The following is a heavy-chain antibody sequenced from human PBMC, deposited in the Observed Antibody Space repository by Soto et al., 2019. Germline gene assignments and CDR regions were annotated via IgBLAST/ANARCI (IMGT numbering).Heavy chain of an antibody. CDR2: ISHKSSAI. CDR3: ARDPYSSTKVTIIDY. V-gene: IGHV3-48*02. D-gene: IGHD4-17*01. J-gene: IGHJ4*02. Sequence: EVQLVESGGGLVQPGGSLRLSCAASGFTFSNYAMNWVRQAPGKGLEWVSYISHKSSAIYHAVSVKGRFTISRDNAKNSLYLQMNRLRDEDTAVYYCARDPYSSTKVTIIDYWGQGPLVTVSS. CDR1: GFTFSNYA.